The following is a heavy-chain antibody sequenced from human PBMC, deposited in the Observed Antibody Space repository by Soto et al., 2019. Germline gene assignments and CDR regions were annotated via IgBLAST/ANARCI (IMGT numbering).Heavy chain of an antibody. CDR2: ISLYSDGT. CDR3: ARVVPGAEAWFGP. J-gene: IGHJ5*02. D-gene: IGHD2-2*01. Sequence: QVQLVQSGGEVKRPGASVKVSCKTSGYTFSNYGITWVRQAPGQPLEWLGWISLYSDGTNYAQKFQGRASMTTDTSTTAAYMELRSVRSDDTAVYYCARVVPGAEAWFGPWGQGTLVTVSS. CDR1: GYTFSNYG. V-gene: IGHV1-18*01.